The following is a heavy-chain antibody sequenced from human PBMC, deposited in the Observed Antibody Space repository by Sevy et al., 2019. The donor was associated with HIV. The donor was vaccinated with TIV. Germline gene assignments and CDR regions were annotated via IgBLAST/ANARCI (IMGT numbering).Heavy chain of an antibody. V-gene: IGHV3-23*01. CDR3: AKTDIISALGQFAY. J-gene: IGHJ4*02. D-gene: IGHD3-10*01. CDR1: GFTFSRFA. CDR2: ISGSGDIT. Sequence: GGSLRLSCAASGFTFSRFAMSWVRQAPGKGLEWVSIISGSGDITYYEQSVKGRFTISRDNSKNTLSLQMNSLRAEDTAIYSCAKTDIISALGQFAYWGQGTLVTASS.